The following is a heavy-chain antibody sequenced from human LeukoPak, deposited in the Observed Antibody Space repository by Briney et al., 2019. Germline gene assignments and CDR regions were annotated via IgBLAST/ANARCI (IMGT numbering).Heavy chain of an antibody. D-gene: IGHD6-13*01. CDR3: ARIAAAHHAFDI. CDR1: GFTFSSYE. V-gene: IGHV3-48*03. J-gene: IGHJ3*02. CDR2: ISSSSSTI. Sequence: GGSLRLSCAASGFTFSSYEMNRVRQAPGKGLEWVSYISSSSSTIYYADSVKGRFTISRDNAKNSLYLQMNSLRAEDTAVYYCARIAAAHHAFDIWGEGEMVTVSS.